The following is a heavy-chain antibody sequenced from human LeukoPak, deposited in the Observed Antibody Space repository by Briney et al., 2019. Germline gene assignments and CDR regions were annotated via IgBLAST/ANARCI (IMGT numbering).Heavy chain of an antibody. Sequence: GGSLRLSCAASGFTFCSYSMNWVRQAPGKGLDWVSSISSSNSYIYYADSVKGRFTISRDNAKNSLYLQMNSLRAEDTAVYYCARGVDYYGSGSYYEPTPLSDYWGQGTLVTVSS. CDR3: ARGVDYYGSGSYYEPTPLSDY. J-gene: IGHJ4*02. CDR2: ISSSNSYI. CDR1: GFTFCSYS. D-gene: IGHD3-10*01. V-gene: IGHV3-21*01.